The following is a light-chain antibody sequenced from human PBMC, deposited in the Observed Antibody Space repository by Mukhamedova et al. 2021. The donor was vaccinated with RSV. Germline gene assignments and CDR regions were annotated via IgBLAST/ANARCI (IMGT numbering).Light chain of an antibody. CDR2: DVT. V-gene: IGLV2-23*02. J-gene: IGLJ3*02. CDR1: SSDVGAYNY. Sequence: GTSSDVGAYNYVSWYQQHPGKAPELMIYDVTKRPSGVSNRFSGSKSGNTASLTISGLQAEDEADYYCCSYAGANTWLFGGGTKLTV. CDR3: CSYAGANTWL.